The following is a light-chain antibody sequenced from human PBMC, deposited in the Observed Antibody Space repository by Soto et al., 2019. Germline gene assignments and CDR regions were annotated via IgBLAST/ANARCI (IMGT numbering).Light chain of an antibody. CDR1: QSISSY. CDR2: AAS. V-gene: IGKV1-39*01. Sequence: DIQMTQSPSSLSASVGDRVTITCRASQSISSYLNWYQQKPGKAPKLLIYAASSLQSGVPSRFSGCGSGTDFTLTIRSLQPEDFATYYCQQSYSTPRTFGQWTKVEIK. J-gene: IGKJ1*01. CDR3: QQSYSTPRT.